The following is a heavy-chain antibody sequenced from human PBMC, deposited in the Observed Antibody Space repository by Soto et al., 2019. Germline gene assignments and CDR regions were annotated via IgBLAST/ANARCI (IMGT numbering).Heavy chain of an antibody. CDR1: GFTFSSYG. CDR2: ISYDGSNK. V-gene: IGHV3-30*03. D-gene: IGHD2-21*02. J-gene: IGHJ4*02. Sequence: QVQLVESGGGVVQPGRSLRLSCAASGFTFSSYGMHWVRQAPGKGLEWVAVISYDGSNKYYADSVKGRFTVSRDKSKNTLYLQVNSLRAEDTAVYYCATAKVPVVVTAPFDYWGQGTLVTVSS. CDR3: ATAKVPVVVTAPFDY.